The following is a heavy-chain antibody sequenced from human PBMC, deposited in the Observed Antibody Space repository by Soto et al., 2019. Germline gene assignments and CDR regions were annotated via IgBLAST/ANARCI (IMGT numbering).Heavy chain of an antibody. CDR2: INTDGSST. J-gene: IGHJ4*01. V-gene: IGHV3-74*01. Sequence: EVQLVESGGGLVQPGGSLRLSCAASGFTFSSYWMHWVRQAPGKGLVWISRINTDGSSTSYVDSVQGRFTISRDNGKNTLFLQMNSLRGEDTAVYYCERRGSGVTRGLQYWGHGTLVTVSS. CDR1: GFTFSSYW. CDR3: ERRGSGVTRGLQY. D-gene: IGHD2-15*01.